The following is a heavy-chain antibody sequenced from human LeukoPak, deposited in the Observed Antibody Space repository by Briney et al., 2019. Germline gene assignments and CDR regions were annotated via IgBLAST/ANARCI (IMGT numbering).Heavy chain of an antibody. D-gene: IGHD4-17*01. Sequence: GGSLRLSCAASGFTFSDYYMSWIRQAPGKGLEWVSSISSSSSYIYYADSVKGRFTISRDNAKNSLYLQMNSLRAEDTAVYYCARDGRTTVTTSRFYYYYGMDVWGQGTTVTVSS. CDR3: ARDGRTTVTTSRFYYYYGMDV. CDR1: GFTFSDYY. J-gene: IGHJ6*02. CDR2: ISSSSSYI. V-gene: IGHV3-11*06.